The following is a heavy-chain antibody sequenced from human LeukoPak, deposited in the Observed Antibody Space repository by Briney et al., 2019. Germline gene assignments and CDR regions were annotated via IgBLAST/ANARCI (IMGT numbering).Heavy chain of an antibody. V-gene: IGHV3-66*01. J-gene: IGHJ4*02. CDR3: AIFYGSFDY. CDR1: GVTVSSNF. D-gene: IGHD3-10*01. CDR2: IYSGGSS. Sequence: PGGSLRLSCAASGVTVSSNFMSWVRQAPGKGLEWVSVIYSGGSSYYADSVKGRYTISRDNSKNTLYLQMNSLRAEDTAVYYCAIFYGSFDYWGRGTLVTVSS.